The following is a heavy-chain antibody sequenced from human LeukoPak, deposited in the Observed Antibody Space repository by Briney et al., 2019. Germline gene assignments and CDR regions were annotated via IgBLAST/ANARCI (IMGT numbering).Heavy chain of an antibody. Sequence: GGSLRLSCAASGFTFSNYWMHWVRQAPGKGLVWVSRINSDGRSTNYADSVKGRFTISRDNAKNTLYLQMNSLRAEDTAVYYCARDRGYCSSTSCYFGGYYYYYMDVWGKGTTVTISS. CDR2: INSDGRST. CDR1: GFTFSNYW. D-gene: IGHD2-2*01. J-gene: IGHJ6*03. V-gene: IGHV3-74*01. CDR3: ARDRGYCSSTSCYFGGYYYYYMDV.